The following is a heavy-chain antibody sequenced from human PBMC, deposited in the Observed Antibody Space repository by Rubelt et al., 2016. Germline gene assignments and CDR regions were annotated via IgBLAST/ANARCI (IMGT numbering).Heavy chain of an antibody. CDR2: IRGSGGGT. Sequence: EVQLVESGGGLVQPGGSLGLSCAASGFAFSSYAMSWVRQAPGKGLEWVSGIRGSGGGTYYADPVKGRFTISRDNSKNTMYLQMNSLRAADTAVYYCAKALASSAWQDFAYWGQGTLVTVSS. CDR3: AKALASSAWQDFAY. CDR1: GFAFSSYA. D-gene: IGHD6-19*01. J-gene: IGHJ4*02. V-gene: IGHV3-23*04.